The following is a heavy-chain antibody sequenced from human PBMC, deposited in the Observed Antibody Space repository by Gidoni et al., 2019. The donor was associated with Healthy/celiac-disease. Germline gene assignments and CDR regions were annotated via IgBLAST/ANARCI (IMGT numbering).Heavy chain of an antibody. CDR3: ARDLLYEASYYYYYGMDV. J-gene: IGHJ6*02. V-gene: IGHV1-69*01. D-gene: IGHD5-12*01. Sequence: QVQLVQSGAEVKKPGSSVKVSCKASGGTFSSYAISWGRQAPGQGLEWMGGIIPIFGTANYAQKFQGRVTITADESTSTAYMELSSLRSEDTAVYYCARDLLYEASYYYYYGMDVWGQGTTVTVSS. CDR2: IIPIFGTA. CDR1: GGTFSSYA.